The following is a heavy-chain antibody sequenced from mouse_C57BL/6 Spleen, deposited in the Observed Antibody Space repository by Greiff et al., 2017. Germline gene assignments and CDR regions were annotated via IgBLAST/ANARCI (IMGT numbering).Heavy chain of an antibody. CDR3: ARQKTYYSGSSYWYFDV. Sequence: QLQQSGAELVKPGASVKLSCKASGYTFTEYTIHWVKQRSGQGLEWIGWFYPGSGSIKYNEKFKDKATLTADKSSSTVYMELSRLTSEDSAVYFCARQKTYYSGSSYWYFDVWGTGTTVTVSS. CDR1: GYTFTEYT. CDR2: FYPGSGSI. J-gene: IGHJ1*03. V-gene: IGHV1-62-2*01. D-gene: IGHD1-1*01.